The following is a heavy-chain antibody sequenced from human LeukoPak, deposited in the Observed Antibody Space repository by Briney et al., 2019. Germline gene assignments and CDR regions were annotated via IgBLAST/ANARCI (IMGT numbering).Heavy chain of an antibody. CDR1: GFAFGSEA. V-gene: IGHV3-23*01. D-gene: IGHD1-14*01. CDR2: ISPGGGTT. J-gene: IGHJ4*02. CDR3: AKSRSGSANRALQIFDN. Sequence: GGSLRLSCAVSGFAFGSEAMSWVRQSPARGLEWVASISPGGGTTYYADYVKGRFTISKDNSKNSLFVQMNSLRAEDTAVYFCAKSRSGSANRALQIFDNWGQGTLVTVSS.